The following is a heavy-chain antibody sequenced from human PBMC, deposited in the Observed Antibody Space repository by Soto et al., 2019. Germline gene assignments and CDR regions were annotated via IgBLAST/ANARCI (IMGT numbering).Heavy chain of an antibody. J-gene: IGHJ5*02. V-gene: IGHV4-34*01. Sequence: QVQLQQWGAGLLKPSETLSLTCAVYGGSFSGYYWSWIRQPPGKGLEWIGEINHSGSTNYNPSLKSRVTISVDTSKNQFSLKLSSVTAADTAMYYCASWRQWLSYNWFDPWGQGTLVTVSS. D-gene: IGHD6-19*01. CDR2: INHSGST. CDR1: GGSFSGYY. CDR3: ASWRQWLSYNWFDP.